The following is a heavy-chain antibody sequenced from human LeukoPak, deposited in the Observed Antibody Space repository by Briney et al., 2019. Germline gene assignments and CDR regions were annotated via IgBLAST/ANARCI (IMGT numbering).Heavy chain of an antibody. CDR1: GFTFSTYT. V-gene: IGHV3-23*01. D-gene: IGHD6-19*01. CDR2: IGGSGENT. Sequence: GGSLRLSCAASGFTFSTYTMSWVRQAPGKGLEWVSAIGGSGENTYYADSVKGRFTISRDNSKNTQYLQVNSLRVEDTAMYYCAKEDSSGWIHYWGQGTLVTVSS. CDR3: AKEDSSGWIHY. J-gene: IGHJ4*02.